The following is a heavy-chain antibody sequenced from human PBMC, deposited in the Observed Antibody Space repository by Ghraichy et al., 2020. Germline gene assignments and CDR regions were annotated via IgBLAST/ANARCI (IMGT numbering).Heavy chain of an antibody. V-gene: IGHV4-30-2*01. Sequence: SETLSLTCAVSGGSIGYGDYSWSWIRQPPGRGLEWIGSIFHDGNTYYNPSLKSRVTLSVDNSMNQFSLRLRSVTAADTAMYYCARAERLTALGGGFDPWGQGSLVTVSS. J-gene: IGHJ5*02. CDR2: IFHDGNT. CDR3: ARAERLTALGGGFDP. CDR1: GGSIGYGDYS. D-gene: IGHD2-15*01.